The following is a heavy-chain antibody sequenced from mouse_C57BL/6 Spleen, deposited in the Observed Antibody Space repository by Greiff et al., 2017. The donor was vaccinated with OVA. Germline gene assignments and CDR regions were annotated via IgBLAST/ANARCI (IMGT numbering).Heavy chain of an antibody. CDR3: ARGSSRGWYFDV. V-gene: IGHV1-26*01. CDR2: INPNNGGT. J-gene: IGHJ1*03. CDR1: GYTFTDYY. Sequence: VQLQQSGPELVKPGASVKISCKASGYTFTDYYMNWVKQSHGKSLEWIGDINPNNGGTSYNQKFKGKATLTVDKSSSTAYMELRSLTSEDSAVYYCARGSSRGWYFDVWGTGTTVTVSS.